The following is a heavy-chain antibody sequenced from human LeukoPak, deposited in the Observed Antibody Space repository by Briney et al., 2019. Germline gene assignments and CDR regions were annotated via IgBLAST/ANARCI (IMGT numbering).Heavy chain of an antibody. J-gene: IGHJ4*02. CDR1: VFTFSDYD. CDR2: ISYLSSHV. CDR3: GRAFPPLRTSSAGDL. V-gene: IGHV3-21*01. Sequence: PGGSLRLSCSASVFTFSDYDMNWVRQAPGKGLEWVSSISYLSSHVYYGDSVKGRFSISRDNAKNSLYLQMNSLGAEDTAIYYCGRAFPPLRTSSAGDLWGQGILVTVSS. D-gene: IGHD3-16*01.